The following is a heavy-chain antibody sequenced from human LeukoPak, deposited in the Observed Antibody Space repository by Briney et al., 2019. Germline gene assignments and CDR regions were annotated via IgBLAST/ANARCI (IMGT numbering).Heavy chain of an antibody. CDR3: ARSFREFDY. V-gene: IGHV4-34*01. CDR2: INHSGST. Sequence: SETLSLTCAVYGGSFSGYYWSWIRQPPGKGLEWIGEINHSGSTNYNPSLKSRVTISVDTSKSQFSLKLSSVTAADTAVYYCARSFREFDYWGQGTLVTVSS. J-gene: IGHJ4*02. CDR1: GGSFSGYY. D-gene: IGHD3-16*01.